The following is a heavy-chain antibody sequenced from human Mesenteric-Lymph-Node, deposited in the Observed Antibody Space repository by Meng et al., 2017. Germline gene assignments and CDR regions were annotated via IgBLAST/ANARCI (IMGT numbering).Heavy chain of an antibody. V-gene: IGHV1-3*01. D-gene: IGHD3-10*01. CDR1: GYTFTSYA. J-gene: IGHJ3*02. Sequence: ASVKVSCKASGYTFTSYAMHWVRQAPGQRLEWMGWINAGNGNTKYSQKFQGRVTMTRDTSTSTVYMELSSLRSEDTAVYYCAREITMVRGAARGAFDIWGQGTMVTVSS. CDR3: AREITMVRGAARGAFDI. CDR2: INAGNGNT.